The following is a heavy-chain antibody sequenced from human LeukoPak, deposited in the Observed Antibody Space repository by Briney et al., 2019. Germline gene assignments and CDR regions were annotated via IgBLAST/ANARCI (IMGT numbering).Heavy chain of an antibody. D-gene: IGHD3-16*02. CDR1: GGSISSGDYY. CDR3: ARAQGGVIPFDY. V-gene: IGHV4-30-4*01. CDR2: IYYSGST. J-gene: IGHJ4*02. Sequence: SETLSLTCTVSGGSISSGDYYWSWIRQPPGKGLEWIGYIYYSGSTYYNPSLKSRVTISVDTSKNQFSLKLSSVTAADTAVYYCARAQGGVIPFDYWGQGTLVTVSS.